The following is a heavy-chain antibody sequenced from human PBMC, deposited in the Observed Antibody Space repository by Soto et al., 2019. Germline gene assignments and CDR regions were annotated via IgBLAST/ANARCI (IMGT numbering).Heavy chain of an antibody. D-gene: IGHD1-26*01. J-gene: IGHJ4*02. CDR1: GFTFNTYW. Sequence: EVQVVDSGGGLVQPGGSLRLSCTASGFTFNTYWMTWVRQAPGKGLEWVATIKQDGTEKFYVDSVKGRFTISRDNTRNSVSLQMSNVRPDDTAVYFCARLVGARTRYYSDYWGQGTLVTVSS. CDR2: IKQDGTEK. V-gene: IGHV3-7*03. CDR3: ARLVGARTRYYSDY.